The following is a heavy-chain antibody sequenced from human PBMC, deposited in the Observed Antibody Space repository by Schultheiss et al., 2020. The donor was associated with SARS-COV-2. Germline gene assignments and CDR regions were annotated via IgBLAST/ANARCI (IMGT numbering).Heavy chain of an antibody. CDR3: ARAARVEQLFSVRGGSFDF. J-gene: IGHJ4*02. CDR1: GYSISSGHH. D-gene: IGHD3-10*01. Sequence: SETLSLTCSVSGYSISSGHHWGWIRQPPGKGLEWIGYIYYSVNTWYNPSLKSRVTISGDTSKKQFSLRLGSVTAADTAVYYCARAARVEQLFSVRGGSFDFWGRGALVTVSS. V-gene: IGHV4-38-2*02. CDR2: IYYSVNT.